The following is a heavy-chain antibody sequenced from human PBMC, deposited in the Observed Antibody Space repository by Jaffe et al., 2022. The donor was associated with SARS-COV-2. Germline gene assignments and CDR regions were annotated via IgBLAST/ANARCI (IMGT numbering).Heavy chain of an antibody. CDR3: AKGSSQYYYRMDV. CDR2: IWYDGSNK. V-gene: IGHV3-33*06. CDR1: GFTFSSYG. Sequence: QVQLVESGGGVVQPGRSLRLSCAASGFTFSSYGMHWFRQAPGKGLQWVAVIWYDGSNKYYADSVKGRFTISRDNSKNTLYLQMDSLRAEDTAVYYCAKGSSQYYYRMDVWGQGTTVTVSS. J-gene: IGHJ6*02.